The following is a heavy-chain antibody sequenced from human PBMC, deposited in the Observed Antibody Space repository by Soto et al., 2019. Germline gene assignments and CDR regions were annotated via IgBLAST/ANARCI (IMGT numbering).Heavy chain of an antibody. Sequence: GESLKISCKGSGYSFTSYWIGWVRQMPGKGLEWMGIIYPGDSDTRYSPSFQGQVTISADKSISTAYLEWSSLKASDTAMYYCARLGKNHPLIGRGPYCSGGSCQIDYWGQGTLVTVSS. CDR1: GYSFTSYW. J-gene: IGHJ4*02. CDR3: ARLGKNHPLIGRGPYCSGGSCQIDY. V-gene: IGHV5-51*01. D-gene: IGHD2-15*01. CDR2: IYPGDSDT.